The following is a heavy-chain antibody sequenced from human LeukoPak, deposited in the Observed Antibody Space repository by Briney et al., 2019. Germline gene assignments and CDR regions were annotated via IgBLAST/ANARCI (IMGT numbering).Heavy chain of an antibody. V-gene: IGHV3-30*04. CDR3: ARERSGYDHQY. Sequence: GRSLRLSCAASGFTFSGYAMHWVRQAPGKGLEWVTLISYDGRGKYYADSVKGRFTISRDNSENVLYLQMNSLRPEDTAVYYCARERSGYDHQYWGQGTLVTVSS. J-gene: IGHJ4*02. CDR2: ISYDGRGK. D-gene: IGHD5-12*01. CDR1: GFTFSGYA.